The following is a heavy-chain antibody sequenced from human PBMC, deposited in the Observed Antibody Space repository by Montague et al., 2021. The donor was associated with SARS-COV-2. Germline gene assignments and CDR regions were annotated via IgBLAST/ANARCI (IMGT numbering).Heavy chain of an antibody. J-gene: IGHJ5*02. D-gene: IGHD3-9*01. CDR2: VTHSGNT. Sequence: SETLSLTCTVSGASISGYHWTWIRQSPGRGLQWIGEVTHSGNTSYNPSLQSRLTMSVDTSKNQFSLRLSSVTAADTAVYFCAKGPHTYQPLGIRYEGFDVWGQGTLVTVSS. CDR1: GASISGYH. CDR3: AKGPHTYQPLGIRYEGFDV. V-gene: IGHV4-34*10.